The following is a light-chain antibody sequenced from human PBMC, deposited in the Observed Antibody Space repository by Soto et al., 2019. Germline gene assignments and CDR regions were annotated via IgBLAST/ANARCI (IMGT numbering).Light chain of an antibody. CDR3: SSYTSSSTYV. J-gene: IGLJ1*01. V-gene: IGLV2-14*01. CDR1: SSDVGGYNY. CDR2: DVS. Sequence: QSVLTQPASVSGSLGQSITISCTGTSSDVGGYNYVSWYQQHPGKAPKLMIYDVSNRPSGVSNRFSGSKSGNTASLTISGLQAEDEADYYCSSYTSSSTYVFGTGTKVTGL.